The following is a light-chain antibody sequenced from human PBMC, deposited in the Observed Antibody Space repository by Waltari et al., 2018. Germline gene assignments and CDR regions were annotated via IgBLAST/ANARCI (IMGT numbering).Light chain of an antibody. CDR2: KNN. CDR3: AAWDDNLTGPL. J-gene: IGLJ3*02. CDR1: SPNIGGNF. V-gene: IGLV1-47*01. Sequence: SVLTQPPSASGTPGQTVTIPCSGSSPNIGGNFAYWYQQLPGMAPHRPFYKNNQLPSGVPDRCAGSKSGTSASLAIGGLRSDDEAEYYCAAWDDNLTGPLFGGGTKVTVL.